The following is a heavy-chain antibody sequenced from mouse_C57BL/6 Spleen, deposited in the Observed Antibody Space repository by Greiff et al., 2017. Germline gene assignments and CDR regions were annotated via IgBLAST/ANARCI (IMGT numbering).Heavy chain of an antibody. CDR2: ISSGGSYT. Sequence: EVQLVESGGDLVKPGGSLKLSCAASGFTFSSYGMSWVRQTPDKRLEWVATISSGGSYTYYPDSVKGRFTISRDNAKNTLYLQMSSLKSEDTAMYYCARHGDGSSSWFAYWGQGTLVTVSA. CDR3: ARHGDGSSSWFAY. CDR1: GFTFSSYG. V-gene: IGHV5-6*01. D-gene: IGHD1-1*01. J-gene: IGHJ3*01.